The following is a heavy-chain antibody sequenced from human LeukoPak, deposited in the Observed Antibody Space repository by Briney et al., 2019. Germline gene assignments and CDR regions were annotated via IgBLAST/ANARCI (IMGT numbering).Heavy chain of an antibody. CDR1: GGTFSSYA. V-gene: IGHV1-69*05. D-gene: IGHD2-2*01. CDR2: IIPIFGTA. J-gene: IGHJ4*02. Sequence: SVKVSCKASGGTFSSYAISWVRQAPGQGLEWTGGIIPIFGTANYAQKFQGRVTITTDESTSTAYMELSSLRSEDTAVYYCARGPGSPTSFDYWGQGTLVTVSS. CDR3: ARGPGSPTSFDY.